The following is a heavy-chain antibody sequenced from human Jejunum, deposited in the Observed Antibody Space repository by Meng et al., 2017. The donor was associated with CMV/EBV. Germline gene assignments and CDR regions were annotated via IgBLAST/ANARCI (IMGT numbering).Heavy chain of an antibody. J-gene: IGHJ4*02. CDR3: ARGGGVAPYYFDY. Sequence: SGFSLSSYTMNWVRQAPGKWLEWVSSINPSSTYIYYADSLKGRFTVSRDNAKNSLYLQINGLRAEDTAVYFCARGGGVAPYYFDYWGQGTLVTVSS. V-gene: IGHV3-21*01. CDR1: GFSLSSYT. D-gene: IGHD3-3*01. CDR2: INPSSTYI.